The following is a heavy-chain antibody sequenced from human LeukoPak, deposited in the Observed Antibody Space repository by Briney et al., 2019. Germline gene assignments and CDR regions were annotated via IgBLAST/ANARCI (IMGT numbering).Heavy chain of an antibody. D-gene: IGHD2-2*01. Sequence: SETLSLTCTVSGGSISSYYWSWIRQPPGKGLEWIGYIYYSGSTNYNPSLKSRVTISVDTSKNQFSLKLSSVTAADTAVYYCARAEQLLHLDGYIDWFDPWGQGTLVTVSS. J-gene: IGHJ5*02. CDR2: IYYSGST. V-gene: IGHV4-59*01. CDR3: ARAEQLLHLDGYIDWFDP. CDR1: GGSISSYY.